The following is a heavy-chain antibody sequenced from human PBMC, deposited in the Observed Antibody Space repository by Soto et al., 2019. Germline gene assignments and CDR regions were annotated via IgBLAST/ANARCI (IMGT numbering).Heavy chain of an antibody. CDR3: ARAGRTPYYYYCGMDV. V-gene: IGHV3-7*01. D-gene: IGHD2-8*02. J-gene: IGHJ6*02. CDR1: GFTFSSYW. Sequence: EVQLVESGGGLVQPGGSLRLSCAASGFTFSSYWMSWVRQAPGKGLEWVANIKQDGSEKYYVDSVKGRFTISRDNAKNSLYLQMNSLRAEDTAVYYCARAGRTPYYYYCGMDVWGQGTTVTVSS. CDR2: IKQDGSEK.